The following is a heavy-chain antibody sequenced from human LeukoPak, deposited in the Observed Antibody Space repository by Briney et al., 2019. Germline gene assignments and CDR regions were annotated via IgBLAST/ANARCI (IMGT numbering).Heavy chain of an antibody. CDR3: ANSGYCSSTSCYHFDY. J-gene: IGHJ4*02. CDR2: ISGSGGST. V-gene: IGHV3-23*01. CDR1: GFTFSSYA. D-gene: IGHD2-2*01. Sequence: GGSLRLSCAASGFTFSSYAMSWVRQAPGKGLEWVSAISGSGGSTYYADSVKGRFTISRDNSKNTLYLQMNSLRAEDTAVYYCANSGYCSSTSCYHFDYWGQGTLVTVSS.